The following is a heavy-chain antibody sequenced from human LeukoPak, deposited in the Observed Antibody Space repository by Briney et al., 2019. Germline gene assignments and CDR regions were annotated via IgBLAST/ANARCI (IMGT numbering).Heavy chain of an antibody. CDR3: ARGREMATRTGFDY. V-gene: IGHV4-34*01. Sequence: PSETLSLTCAVYGGSFSGYYWSWIRQPPGKGLEWIGEINHSGSTNYNPSLKSRVTISVDTSKNQFSLKLSSVTAADTAVYYCARGREMATRTGFDYWGQGTLVTVSS. J-gene: IGHJ4*02. CDR1: GGSFSGYY. CDR2: INHSGST. D-gene: IGHD5-24*01.